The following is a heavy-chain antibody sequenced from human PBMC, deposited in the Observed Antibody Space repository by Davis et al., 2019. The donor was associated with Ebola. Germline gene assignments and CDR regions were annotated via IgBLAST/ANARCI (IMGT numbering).Heavy chain of an antibody. J-gene: IGHJ3*01. D-gene: IGHD1-20*01. CDR1: GYTFTSYW. CDR2: IYPGYSET. V-gene: IGHV5-51*01. Sequence: GESLKISCQGSGYTFTSYWIAWVRQVPGKGLEWMGSIYPGYSETRYSPSLQGQATISVDKSTRTAYLQWGRLKASDTAMYYCASLRRTITGMDDGFDVWGQGTMVTVSS. CDR3: ASLRRTITGMDDGFDV.